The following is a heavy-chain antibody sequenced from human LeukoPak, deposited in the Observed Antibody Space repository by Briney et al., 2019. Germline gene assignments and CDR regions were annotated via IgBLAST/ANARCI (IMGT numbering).Heavy chain of an antibody. D-gene: IGHD3-22*01. V-gene: IGHV1-2*02. CDR2: INPQSGGT. CDR1: GYIFTGYY. J-gene: IGHJ4*02. Sequence: ASVKVSCKASGYIFTGYYIHWVRQAPGQGLEWMGWINPQSGGTNSAQKFQGRVTMTRDTSINTAYMELSRLTSDDTAVYYCARIHDSTGYPLITYWGQGTLVTVSS. CDR3: ARIHDSTGYPLITY.